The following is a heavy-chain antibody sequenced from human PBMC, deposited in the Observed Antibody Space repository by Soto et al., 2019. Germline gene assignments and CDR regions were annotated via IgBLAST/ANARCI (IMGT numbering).Heavy chain of an antibody. V-gene: IGHV4-31*03. D-gene: IGHD4-17*01. CDR3: ARGHGDYYEVWYFDL. CDR2: IYYSGST. Sequence: QVQLQESGPGLVKPSQTLSLTCTVSGGSISSGGYYWSWIRQHPGKGLEWIGYIYYSGSTYYNPSRKSRVTISVDTSKNQFSLKLSSVTAADTAVYYCARGHGDYYEVWYFDLWGRGTLVTVSS. J-gene: IGHJ2*01. CDR1: GGSISSGGYY.